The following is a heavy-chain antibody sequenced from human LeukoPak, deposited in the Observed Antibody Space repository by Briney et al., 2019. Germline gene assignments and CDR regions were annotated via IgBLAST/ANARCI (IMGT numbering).Heavy chain of an antibody. J-gene: IGHJ5*02. V-gene: IGHV4-38-2*02. CDR1: GYSISSGYY. CDR2: IHHSGIK. CDR3: ARDRADLQPSGGP. Sequence: SETLSLTCTVSGYSISSGYYWGWIRQPPGKGLEWIGSIHHSGIKYYNPSLQSRVTISVDTSKNQFSLKLSSVTAADTAVYYCARDRADLQPSGGPWGQGTLVTVSA. D-gene: IGHD3-10*01.